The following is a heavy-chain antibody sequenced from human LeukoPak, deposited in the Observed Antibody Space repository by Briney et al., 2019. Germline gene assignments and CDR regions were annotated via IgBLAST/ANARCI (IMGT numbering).Heavy chain of an antibody. D-gene: IGHD3-10*01. CDR1: GYTFTSYD. J-gene: IGHJ4*02. Sequence: ASVKVSCKASGYTFTSYDINWVRQATGQGLEWMGWMNPNSGNTGYAQKFQGRVTMTRNTSISTAYMELSSLRSEDTAVYYCARIRADYYGSGSWRDYWGQGTLVTVSS. CDR3: ARIRADYYGSGSWRDY. CDR2: MNPNSGNT. V-gene: IGHV1-8*01.